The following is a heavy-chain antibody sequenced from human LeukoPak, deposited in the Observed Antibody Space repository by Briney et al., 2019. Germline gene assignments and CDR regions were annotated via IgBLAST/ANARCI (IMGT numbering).Heavy chain of an antibody. CDR3: ARDKVDIVVVPAKESDYKYYYFMDV. CDR1: GFTFSGYW. D-gene: IGHD2-2*01. J-gene: IGHJ6*03. Sequence: GGSLRLSCAASGFTFSGYWMSWVRQAPGKGLEWVANIKQDGSEKYYVDSVKGRFTISRDNAKNSLYLQMNSLRAEDTAVYYCARDKVDIVVVPAKESDYKYYYFMDVWGKGTTVTVSS. V-gene: IGHV3-7*01. CDR2: IKQDGSEK.